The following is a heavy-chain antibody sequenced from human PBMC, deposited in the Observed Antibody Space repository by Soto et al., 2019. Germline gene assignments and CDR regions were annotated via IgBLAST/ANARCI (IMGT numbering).Heavy chain of an antibody. CDR3: ARDVICGATVRGNLDS. Sequence: PGRSLRLYCSTSGSITRSYGMHWVRQAPNKGLEWVAVIRYDGSNINYADSVMGRFTISRDNSKNTLYLEMNSLRAEDTAVYYCARDVICGATVRGNLDSWGQGNLLPVSS. CDR1: GSITRSYG. D-gene: IGHD2-21*01. V-gene: IGHV3-33*01. CDR2: IRYDGSNI. J-gene: IGHJ4*02.